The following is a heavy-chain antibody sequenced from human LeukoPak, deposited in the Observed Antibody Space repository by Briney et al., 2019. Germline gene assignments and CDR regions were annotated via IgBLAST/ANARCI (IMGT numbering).Heavy chain of an antibody. J-gene: IGHJ4*02. V-gene: IGHV3-21*01. Sequence: GGSLRLSCVSSRFSFSLYSMNWVRQAPGKGLEWVSTISGDSSGNYIDYADSVKGRFTIPRDNAKNSVFLQMNGLRDDDTAVYYCTREGGVGYWGQGTLVSVSS. CDR3: TREGGVGY. CDR1: RFSFSLYS. D-gene: IGHD3-16*01. CDR2: ISGDSSGNYI.